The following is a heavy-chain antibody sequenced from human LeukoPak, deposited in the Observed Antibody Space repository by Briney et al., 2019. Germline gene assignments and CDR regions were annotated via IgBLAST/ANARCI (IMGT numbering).Heavy chain of an antibody. CDR3: AKNSPKPAGTYFQH. V-gene: IGHV3-23*01. J-gene: IGHJ1*01. CDR2: ITTSGAT. Sequence: GGSLRLSCAASGFALTTFTITGFGLARAPGKGLKWFSTITTSGATYYADSVKGRFTISRDNSKNTLYLQMNSLRAEDTAVYYCAKNSPKPAGTYFQHCGQGTLVTVSS. D-gene: IGHD2-2*01. CDR1: GFALTTFT.